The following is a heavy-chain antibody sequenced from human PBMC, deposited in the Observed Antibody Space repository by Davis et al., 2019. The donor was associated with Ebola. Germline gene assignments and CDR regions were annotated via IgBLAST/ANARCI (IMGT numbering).Heavy chain of an antibody. V-gene: IGHV3-30*04. CDR1: GFPFSNYA. CDR3: VRAVFHEVLDY. D-gene: IGHD3-3*01. J-gene: IGHJ4*02. CDR2: ASHDGTTT. Sequence: SLKISCAASGFPFSNYAMHWVRQTPDKGLEWVAVASHDGTTTYYEDSVKGRFTISRDNSENTLYLQMSSLTVDDTAVYYCVRAVFHEVLDYWGQGTPVTVSS.